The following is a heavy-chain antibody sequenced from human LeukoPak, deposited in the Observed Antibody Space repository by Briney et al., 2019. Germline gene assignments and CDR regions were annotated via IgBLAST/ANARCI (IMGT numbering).Heavy chain of an antibody. CDR3: ARDDSGYDSYGDY. V-gene: IGHV3-30*03. Sequence: PGGSLRLSCAASGFTFSTYSMNWVRQAPGKGLEWVAVISYDGSNKYYADSVKGRFTISRDNSKNTLYLQMNSLRAEDTAVYYCARDDSGYDSYGDYWGQGTLVTVSS. D-gene: IGHD5-12*01. CDR2: ISYDGSNK. J-gene: IGHJ4*02. CDR1: GFTFSTYS.